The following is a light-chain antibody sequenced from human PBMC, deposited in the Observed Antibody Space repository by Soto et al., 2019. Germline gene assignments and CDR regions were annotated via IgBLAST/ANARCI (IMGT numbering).Light chain of an antibody. CDR1: QSVPITY. V-gene: IGKV3-20*01. J-gene: IGKJ1*01. CDR2: GAS. Sequence: EIVLTQSPGTLSLSPGESVTLSCRASQSVPITYLAWFQQKPGQAPRLLLYGASNRATGIPDRFSGSGSGTDFTLIITRLDPEDSAVYYCQQYGTSPWTFGQGTKVEIK. CDR3: QQYGTSPWT.